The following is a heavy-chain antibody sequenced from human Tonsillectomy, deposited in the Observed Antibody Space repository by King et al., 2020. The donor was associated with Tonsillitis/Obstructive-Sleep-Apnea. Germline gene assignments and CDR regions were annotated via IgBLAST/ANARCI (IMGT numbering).Heavy chain of an antibody. CDR3: ARGRSHYESTDWGDSYMEV. V-gene: IGHV3-30*04. CDR1: GFTFLTYT. J-gene: IGHJ6*03. CDR2: ISYDGTQK. Sequence: VQLVESGGGVVQPGRSLRLSCVASGFTFLTYTMHWVRQAPGKGLEWVSIISYDGTQKYYADSVKGRFTISRDNSKHTPYLQMNSLRAEDTSFYYCARGRSHYESTDWGDSYMEVCGEGTTVTVSS. D-gene: IGHD3-22*01.